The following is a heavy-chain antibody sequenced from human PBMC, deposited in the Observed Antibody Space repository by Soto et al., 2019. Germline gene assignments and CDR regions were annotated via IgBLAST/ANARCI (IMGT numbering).Heavy chain of an antibody. CDR1: GFTFSSYA. Sequence: GGSLRLSCAASGFTFSSYAMHWVRQAPGKGLEWVAVISYDGSNKYYADSVKGRFTISRDNSKNTLYLQMNSLRAEDTAVYYCARDRHQLLDLYYYYGMDVWGQGTTVTVPS. CDR3: ARDRHQLLDLYYYYGMDV. D-gene: IGHD2-2*02. CDR2: ISYDGSNK. J-gene: IGHJ6*02. V-gene: IGHV3-30-3*01.